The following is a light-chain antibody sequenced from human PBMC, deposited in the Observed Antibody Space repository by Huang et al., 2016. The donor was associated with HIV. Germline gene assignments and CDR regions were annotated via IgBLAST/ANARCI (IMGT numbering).Light chain of an antibody. CDR2: AAS. Sequence: IQLTQSPSSLSGSVGDRVTITCRASQGISHYLAWYQQQPGKAPKLLIYAASTLDTGVPSRFSGSGAGTEFTLTISSLQPEDFATYYCQQLDSYPVTFGGGTKVDIK. J-gene: IGKJ4*01. CDR1: QGISHY. V-gene: IGKV1-9*01. CDR3: QQLDSYPVT.